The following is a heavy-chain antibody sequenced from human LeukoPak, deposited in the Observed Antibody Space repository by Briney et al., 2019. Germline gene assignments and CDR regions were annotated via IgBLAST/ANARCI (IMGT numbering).Heavy chain of an antibody. CDR1: GGTFSNYA. J-gene: IGHJ4*02. D-gene: IGHD3-22*01. Sequence: EASVKVSCKAFGGTFSNYAINWVRQAPGQGLEWMGGFIPIFGTAYHAQKFQGRVTITTDESTSTAYMELSSLRSEDTAVNYCGMTYYYHSSGYSYYFDYWGQGTLVTVSS. CDR3: GMTYYYHSSGYSYYFDY. CDR2: FIPIFGTA. V-gene: IGHV1-69*05.